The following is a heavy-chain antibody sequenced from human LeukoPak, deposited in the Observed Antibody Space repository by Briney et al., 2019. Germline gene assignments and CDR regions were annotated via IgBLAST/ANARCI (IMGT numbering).Heavy chain of an antibody. J-gene: IGHJ6*03. CDR2: ISSSSSYI. CDR1: GFTFSSYS. CDR3: ARDLEDRDSSGYYYLGGGYMDV. Sequence: GGSLRLSCAASGFTFSSYSMNWVRQAPGKGLEWVSSISSSSSYIYYADSVKGRFTISRDNAKNSLYLQMNSLRAEDTAVYYCARDLEDRDSSGYYYLGGGYMDVWGKGPTVTVSS. D-gene: IGHD3-22*01. V-gene: IGHV3-21*01.